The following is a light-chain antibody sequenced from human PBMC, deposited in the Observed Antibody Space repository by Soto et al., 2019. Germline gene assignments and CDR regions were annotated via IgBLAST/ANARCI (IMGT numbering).Light chain of an antibody. J-gene: IGKJ3*01. Sequence: DIQMTQSPSSLSATVGDRVTITCRPSQTIGKYLNWCQQEPGKAPKLLIYDASYLQSGVPSRFSGSASGTDFTLSISDLRPEDFATYYCQQSFSIPFTFGPGTRVDIK. CDR3: QQSFSIPFT. CDR1: QTIGKY. CDR2: DAS. V-gene: IGKV1-39*01.